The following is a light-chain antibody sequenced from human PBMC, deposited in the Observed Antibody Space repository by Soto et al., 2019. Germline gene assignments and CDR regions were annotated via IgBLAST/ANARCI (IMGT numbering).Light chain of an antibody. CDR1: QSVSSSF. CDR3: QHYGSSLLT. V-gene: IGKV3-20*01. Sequence: PGERATLSCRASQSVSSSFLAWYQQQPGQAPSLLIYGASSRATGIPDRFSGSGSGTDFTLTISRLEPEDFAVYYCQHYGSSLLTFGGGTKVEIK. CDR2: GAS. J-gene: IGKJ4*01.